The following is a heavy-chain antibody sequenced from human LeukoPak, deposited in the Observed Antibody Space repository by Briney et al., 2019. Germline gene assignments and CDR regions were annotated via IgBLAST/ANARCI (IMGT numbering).Heavy chain of an antibody. J-gene: IGHJ3*02. V-gene: IGHV3-7*01. CDR1: GFTFSTYR. CDR3: ARDQPWTNGFDI. D-gene: IGHD3/OR15-3a*01. Sequence: PGGSLRLSCAASGFTFSTYRMTWVRQAPGKGLEWVANIKHDGSEKNYVDSVKGRYTISRDNAKNSLYLQMNSLRAEDTALYYCARDQPWTNGFDIWGQGILVTVSS. CDR2: IKHDGSEK.